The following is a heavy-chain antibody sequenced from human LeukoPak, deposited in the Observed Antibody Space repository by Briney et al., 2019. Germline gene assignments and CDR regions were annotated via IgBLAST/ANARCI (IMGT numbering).Heavy chain of an antibody. J-gene: IGHJ6*03. Sequence: ASVKVSCKASGYTFTSYGISWVRQAPGQGLEWMGWISAYNGNTNYAQKLQGRVTMTTDTSTSTAYMELRSLRSDDTAVYYCATGHCGGDCYGYYYMDVWGTGTTVTVSS. D-gene: IGHD2-21*02. CDR3: ATGHCGGDCYGYYYMDV. CDR2: ISAYNGNT. V-gene: IGHV1-18*01. CDR1: GYTFTSYG.